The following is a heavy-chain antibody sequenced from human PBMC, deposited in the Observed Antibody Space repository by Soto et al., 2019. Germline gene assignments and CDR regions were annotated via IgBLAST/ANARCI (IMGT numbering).Heavy chain of an antibody. V-gene: IGHV1-46*01. D-gene: IGHD4-17*01. J-gene: IGHJ3*02. CDR1: GYTFTSYY. CDR3: ARDLGHYGGNSDAFDI. CDR2: INPSGGST. Sequence: QVQLVQSGAEVKKPGASVKVSCKASGYTFTSYYMHWVRQAPGQGLEWMGIINPSGGSTSYAQKSQGRVTMTRDTSTSTVYMELSSLRSEDTAVYYCARDLGHYGGNSDAFDIWGQGTMVTVSS.